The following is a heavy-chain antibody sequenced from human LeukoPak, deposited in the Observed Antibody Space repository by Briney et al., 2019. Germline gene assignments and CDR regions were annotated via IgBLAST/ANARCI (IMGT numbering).Heavy chain of an antibody. CDR3: ARRGDSGFFYAMDV. J-gene: IGHJ6*01. Sequence: SETLSLTCTVSGGSTTSSYWSWIRQPPGRGLEWIGYIYDSGSINYNPSLKSRVTISLDASKNQFSLKLSSVTAADTAVYYCARRGDSGFFYAMDVWGQGTTVTVSS. CDR1: GGSTTSSY. CDR2: IYDSGSI. V-gene: IGHV4-59*08. D-gene: IGHD2-21*01.